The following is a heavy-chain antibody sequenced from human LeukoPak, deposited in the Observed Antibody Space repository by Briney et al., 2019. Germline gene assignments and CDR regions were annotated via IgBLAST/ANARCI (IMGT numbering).Heavy chain of an antibody. CDR2: IYYSGST. J-gene: IGHJ4*02. V-gene: IGHV4-39*01. D-gene: IGHD6-19*01. Sequence: SETLSLTCTVSGGSISSSSYYWGWIRQPPGKGLEWIGSIYYSGSTYYNPSLKSRVTISVDTSKNQFSLKLSSVTAADTAVYYCARHVKGQWLVRGGFDYWGQGALVTVSS. CDR1: GGSISSSSYY. CDR3: ARHVKGQWLVRGGFDY.